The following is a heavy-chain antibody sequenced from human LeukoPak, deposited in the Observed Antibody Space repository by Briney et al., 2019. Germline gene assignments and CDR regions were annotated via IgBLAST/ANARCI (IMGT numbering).Heavy chain of an antibody. V-gene: IGHV7-4-1*02. CDR2: INTNTGNP. CDR1: GYTFTSYA. Sequence: ASVKVSCKASGYTFTSYAMNWVRQAPGQGLEWMGWINTNTGNPTYAQGFTGRFVFSLDTPVSTAYLQISSLKAEDTAVYYCARDPMSSLYSSPNAFDIWGQGTMVTVSS. CDR3: ARDPMSSLYSSPNAFDI. D-gene: IGHD6-13*01. J-gene: IGHJ3*02.